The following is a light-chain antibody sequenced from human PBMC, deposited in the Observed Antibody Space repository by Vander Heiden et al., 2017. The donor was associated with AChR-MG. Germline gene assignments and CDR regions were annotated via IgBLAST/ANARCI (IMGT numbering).Light chain of an antibody. CDR1: QSISSY. V-gene: IGKV1-39*01. J-gene: IGKJ4*01. CDR3: QQNYSTPPLT. Sequence: DIQMTQSPSSLSASVGDRVTITCRASQSISSYLNWYQQKPGKAPKLLIYAASSLQSGVPSMFSGSGYGTDFTLTISSLQPEDFATYYCQQNYSTPPLTFGGGTKVEIK. CDR2: AAS.